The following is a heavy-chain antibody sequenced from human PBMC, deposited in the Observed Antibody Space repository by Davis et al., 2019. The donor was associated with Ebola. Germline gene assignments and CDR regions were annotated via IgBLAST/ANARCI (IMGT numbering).Heavy chain of an antibody. CDR1: GFTFSSYA. Sequence: GGSLRLSCAASGFTFSSYAMSWVRQTPGKGLEWVSTIGGVGGKTYYADSVKGRFTISRDNAKNSLYLQMNSLRAEDTAVYYCAIALYGGNDWFDPWGQGTLVTVSS. CDR2: IGGVGGKT. J-gene: IGHJ5*02. V-gene: IGHV3-23*01. D-gene: IGHD4-23*01. CDR3: AIALYGGNDWFDP.